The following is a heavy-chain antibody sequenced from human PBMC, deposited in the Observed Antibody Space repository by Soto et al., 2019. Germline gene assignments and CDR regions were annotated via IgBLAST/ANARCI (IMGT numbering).Heavy chain of an antibody. V-gene: IGHV3-30*18. Sequence: PGGSLRLSCAASGFTFSSYGMHWVRQAPGKGLEWVAVISYDGSNKYYADSVKGRFTISRDNSKNTLYLQMNSLRAEDTAVYYCAKTPGYSYGRYYYYYGMDVWGQGTTVTVSS. CDR2: ISYDGSNK. D-gene: IGHD5-18*01. J-gene: IGHJ6*02. CDR3: AKTPGYSYGRYYYYYGMDV. CDR1: GFTFSSYG.